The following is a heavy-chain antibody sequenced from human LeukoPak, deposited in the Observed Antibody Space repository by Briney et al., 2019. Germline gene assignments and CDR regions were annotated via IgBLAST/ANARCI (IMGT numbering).Heavy chain of an antibody. CDR3: ASFRPCYDFRPYGMDV. J-gene: IGHJ6*02. D-gene: IGHD3-3*01. V-gene: IGHV1-18*01. Sequence: ASVKVSCTASGYTFTSYGISWVRQAPGQGLEWMGWISAYNGNTNYAQKLQGRVTMTTDTSTSTAYMELRSLRSDDTAVYYCASFRPCYDFRPYGMDVWGQGTTVTVSS. CDR2: ISAYNGNT. CDR1: GYTFTSYG.